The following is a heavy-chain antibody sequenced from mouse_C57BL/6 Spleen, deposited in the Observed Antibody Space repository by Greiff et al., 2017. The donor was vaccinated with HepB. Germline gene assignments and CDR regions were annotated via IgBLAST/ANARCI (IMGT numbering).Heavy chain of an antibody. CDR3: ARWLPYYAMDY. J-gene: IGHJ4*01. CDR1: GYTFTSYW. Sequence: VQLQQPGAELVRPGSSVKLSYKASGYTFTSYWMHWVKQRPIQGLEWIGNIDPSDSETHYNQKFKDKATLTVDKSSSTAYMQLSSLTSEDSAVYYCARWLPYYAMDYWGQGTSVTVSS. CDR2: IDPSDSET. V-gene: IGHV1-52*01.